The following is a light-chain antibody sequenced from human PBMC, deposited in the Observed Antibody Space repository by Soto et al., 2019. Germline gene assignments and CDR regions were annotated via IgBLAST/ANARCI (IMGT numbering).Light chain of an antibody. CDR1: SSDVGSYNL. Sequence: QSVLTQPASVSGSPGQSITISCTGTSSDVGSYNLVSWYQQDPGKAPKLMIYEGSKRPSGVSNRFSASKSGNTASLTISGLQAEDEAEYYCCSYAGSSSYVFGTGTKVTVL. V-gene: IGLV2-23*01. CDR3: CSYAGSSSYV. J-gene: IGLJ1*01. CDR2: EGS.